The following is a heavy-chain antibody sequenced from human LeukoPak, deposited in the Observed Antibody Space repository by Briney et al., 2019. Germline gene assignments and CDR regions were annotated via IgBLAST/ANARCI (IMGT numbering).Heavy chain of an antibody. V-gene: IGHV3-15*06. CDR3: SAMRDFGF. J-gene: IGHJ4*02. Sequence: GGSLRLSCAASGFTFTDALMRWVRQAPGKGLEWVGHIKSKADYGTTHYAAPVKDRFTISRDDSKNTLYLQMNSLKTEDTAVYYCSAMRDFGFWGQGTLVTVSP. CDR2: IKSKADYGTT. CDR1: GFTFTDAL.